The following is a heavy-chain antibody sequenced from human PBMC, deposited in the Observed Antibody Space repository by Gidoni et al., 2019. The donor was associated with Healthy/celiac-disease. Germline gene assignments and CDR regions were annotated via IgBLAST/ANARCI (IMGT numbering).Heavy chain of an antibody. V-gene: IGHV1-3*01. CDR2: INAGNGNT. CDR1: GYTFTSYA. Sequence: VKKPGASVKVSCKASGYTFTSYAMHWVRQAPGQSLEWMGWINAGNGNTKYSQKFQGRVTITRDTSASTAYMELSSLRSEDTAVYYCARTSIAVAGTKGHFHLKGTRNFDYWGQGTLVTVSS. CDR3: ARTSIAVAGTKGHFHLKGTRNFDY. J-gene: IGHJ4*02. D-gene: IGHD6-19*01.